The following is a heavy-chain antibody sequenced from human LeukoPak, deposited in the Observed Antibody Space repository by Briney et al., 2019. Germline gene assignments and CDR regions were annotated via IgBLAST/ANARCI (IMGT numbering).Heavy chain of an antibody. CDR1: VGSISSGTYY. D-gene: IGHD4-17*01. CDR2: IYPNRRT. CDR3: ARPSDYADFQN. V-gene: IGHV4-61*02. J-gene: IGHJ1*01. Sequence: PSQTLSLTCTVSVGSISSGTYYWHWIRQPAGKGLERIGRIYPNRRTQYNPSLKIRDTILLYTSKTQFSLKLSSVTAADTAVYYCARPSDYADFQNWGQGTLVTVSS.